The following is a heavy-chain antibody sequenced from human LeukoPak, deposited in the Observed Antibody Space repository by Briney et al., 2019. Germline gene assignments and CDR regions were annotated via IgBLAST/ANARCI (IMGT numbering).Heavy chain of an antibody. V-gene: IGHV3-30*02. Sequence: PGGSLRLSCAASGFTFSSYGMHWVRQAPGKGLEWVAFIRYDGSNKYYADSVKGRFTISRDNSKNTLYLQMNSLRAQDTAVYYCAKDLIVVVPAAIRIFEEYYYYYMDVWGKGTTVTVSS. J-gene: IGHJ6*03. D-gene: IGHD2-2*01. CDR2: IRYDGSNK. CDR1: GFTFSSYG. CDR3: AKDLIVVVPAAIRIFEEYYYYYMDV.